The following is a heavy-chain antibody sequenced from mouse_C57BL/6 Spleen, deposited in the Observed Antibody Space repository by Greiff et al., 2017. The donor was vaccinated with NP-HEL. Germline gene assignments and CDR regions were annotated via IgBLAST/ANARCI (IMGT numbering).Heavy chain of an antibody. D-gene: IGHD2-3*01. J-gene: IGHJ2*01. CDR2: INPCNGGT. Sequence: VQLQQSGPVLVKPGASVKMSCKASGYTFTDYYMNWVKQSHGKSLEWIGVINPCNGGTSYNQKFKGKATLTVDKSSITAYMELNSLTSEASAVYYCARGYFGYFDYWGQGTTLTVSS. CDR1: GYTFTDYY. V-gene: IGHV1-19*01. CDR3: ARGYFGYFDY.